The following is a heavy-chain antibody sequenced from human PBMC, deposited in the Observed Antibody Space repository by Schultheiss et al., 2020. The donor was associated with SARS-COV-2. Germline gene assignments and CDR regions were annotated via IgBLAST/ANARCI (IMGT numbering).Heavy chain of an antibody. V-gene: IGHV3-21*01. CDR1: GFTFSSYS. CDR2: ISSSSSYI. Sequence: RGSLRLSCAASGFTFSSYSMNWVRQAPGKGLEWVSSISSSSSYIYYADSVKGRFTISRDNAKNSLHLQMNSLRAEDTAVYYCASGGNSRRYLGYWGQGTLVTVSS. CDR3: ASGGNSRRYLGY. D-gene: IGHD4-23*01. J-gene: IGHJ4*02.